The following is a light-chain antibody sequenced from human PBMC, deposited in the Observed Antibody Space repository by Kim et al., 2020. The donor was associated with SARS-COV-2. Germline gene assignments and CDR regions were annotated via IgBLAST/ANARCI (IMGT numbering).Light chain of an antibody. Sequence: ELTQPPSASGTPGQRVTISCSGSSSNVGSDYVHWYQHLPGTAPTLLIYRNDQRPSGVPDRFSASKSGTSASLAISGLRSEDEADYFCATWDDSLSGPVFGGGTQLTVL. CDR3: ATWDDSLSGPV. V-gene: IGLV1-47*01. CDR1: SSNVGSDY. J-gene: IGLJ3*02. CDR2: RND.